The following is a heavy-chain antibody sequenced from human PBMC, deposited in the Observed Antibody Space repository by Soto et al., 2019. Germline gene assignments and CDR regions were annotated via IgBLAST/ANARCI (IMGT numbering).Heavy chain of an antibody. J-gene: IGHJ6*02. CDR2: IYPGDSDT. V-gene: IGHV5-51*01. Sequence: PVESLKISCKGSGYTFTNYWICCLRQMPGKGLEWMGMIYPGDSDTRYSPSFQGQVTISADKSIGTAYLQWSSLKASDTAIYYCARNKIEGYYYGMDVWGQGTTVTVSS. CDR3: ARNKIEGYYYGMDV. CDR1: GYTFTNYW.